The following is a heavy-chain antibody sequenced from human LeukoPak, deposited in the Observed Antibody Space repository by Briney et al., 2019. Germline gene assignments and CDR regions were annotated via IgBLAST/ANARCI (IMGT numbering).Heavy chain of an antibody. J-gene: IGHJ4*02. CDR2: MNPNSGNT. Sequence: ASVKVSCKASGYTFTSYDINWVRQATGQGLEWMGWMNPNSGNTGYAQKFQGRVTMTRNTSISTAYMELSSLRSEDTAVYYCARDSYGYCSSTSCYQLDYWGQGTLVTVSS. V-gene: IGHV1-8*01. CDR1: GYTFTSYD. CDR3: ARDSYGYCSSTSCYQLDY. D-gene: IGHD2-2*01.